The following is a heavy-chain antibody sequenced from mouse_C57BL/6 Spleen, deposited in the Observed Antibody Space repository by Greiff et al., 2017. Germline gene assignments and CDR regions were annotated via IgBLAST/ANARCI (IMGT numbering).Heavy chain of an antibody. D-gene: IGHD1-1*02. V-gene: IGHV1-55*01. CDR3: ERSDCGQLGGMDY. Sequence: VQLQQPGAELVKPGASVKMSCKASGYTFTSYWITWVKQRPGQGLEWIGDIYPGSGSTNYNEKFKSKATLTVDTSSSTAYMQLSSLTSEDSAVYYCERSDCGQLGGMDYWGQGTSVTVSS. CDR1: GYTFTSYW. CDR2: IYPGSGST. J-gene: IGHJ4*01.